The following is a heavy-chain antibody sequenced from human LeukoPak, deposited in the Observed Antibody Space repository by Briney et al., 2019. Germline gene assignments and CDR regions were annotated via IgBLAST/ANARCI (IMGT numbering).Heavy chain of an antibody. J-gene: IGHJ4*02. Sequence: GGSLRLSCAASGFTFSSFAMTWVRQASGKGLEWVSTISGSGDSTYYADSVKGRFTISRDNSKNTLYLQMNSLRAEDTAVYYCAKDGPVATMSTFDYWGQGTLVTVSS. CDR3: AKDGPVATMSTFDY. V-gene: IGHV3-23*01. CDR2: ISGSGDST. CDR1: GFTFSSFA. D-gene: IGHD5-24*01.